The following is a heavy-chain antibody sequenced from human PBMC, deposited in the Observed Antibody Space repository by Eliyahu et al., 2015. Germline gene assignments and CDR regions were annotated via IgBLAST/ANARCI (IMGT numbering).Heavy chain of an antibody. CDR3: TTEELDSSGYYPDY. J-gene: IGHJ4*02. CDR1: GFXFSNAW. V-gene: IGHV3-15*01. Sequence: EVQLVESGGGLVKPGESLRLSCAASGFXFSNAWMSWVRQAPGKGLEWVGRIKSKTDGGTTEYAARVKGRFTISRDDSKNTLYLQMNSLKTEDTAVYYCTTEELDSSGYYPDYWGQGTLVTVSS. D-gene: IGHD3-22*01. CDR2: IKSKTDGGTT.